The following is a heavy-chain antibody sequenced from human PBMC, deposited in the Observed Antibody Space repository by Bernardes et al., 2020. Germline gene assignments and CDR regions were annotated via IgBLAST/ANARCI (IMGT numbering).Heavy chain of an antibody. D-gene: IGHD6-13*01. J-gene: IGHJ4*02. CDR2: INHSGST. V-gene: IGHV4-34*01. CDR3: ARVATQQLVDVKGGGLDY. CDR1: GGSFSGYY. Sequence: SETLSLTRAVYGGSFSGYYWSWIRQPPGKGLEWIGEINHSGSTNYNPSLKSRVTISVDTSKNQFSLKLSSVTAADTAVYYCARVATQQLVDVKGGGLDYWGQGTLVTVSS.